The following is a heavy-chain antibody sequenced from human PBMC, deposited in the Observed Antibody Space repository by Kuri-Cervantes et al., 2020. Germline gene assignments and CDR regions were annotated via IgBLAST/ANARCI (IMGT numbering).Heavy chain of an antibody. CDR3: ARVAVVGANDYYFDY. J-gene: IGHJ4*02. D-gene: IGHD1-26*01. Sequence: ASVQVSCKASGYTFISTGISWVRRAPGQGLVWLVWISAYNGNTNYAEKLQGRVTITRDTSASTAYMELNSLRSEDTAVYYCARVAVVGANDYYFDYWGQGTLVTVSS. CDR1: GYTFISTG. CDR2: ISAYNGNT. V-gene: IGHV1-18*01.